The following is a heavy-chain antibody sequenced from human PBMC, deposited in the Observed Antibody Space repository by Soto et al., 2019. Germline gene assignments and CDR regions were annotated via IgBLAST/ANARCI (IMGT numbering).Heavy chain of an antibody. Sequence: QVQLVQSGAEVKKPGASVKVSCKASGYTFTSYGISWVRQAPGQGLEWMGWISAYNGNTNYAQKLQGRVTMTTDTSTSTAYMELRSLRSDDTAVYYCARLLGYCSSTSCLINWFDPWGQGTLVTVSS. CDR3: ARLLGYCSSTSCLINWFDP. J-gene: IGHJ5*02. CDR1: GYTFTSYG. D-gene: IGHD2-2*03. V-gene: IGHV1-18*04. CDR2: ISAYNGNT.